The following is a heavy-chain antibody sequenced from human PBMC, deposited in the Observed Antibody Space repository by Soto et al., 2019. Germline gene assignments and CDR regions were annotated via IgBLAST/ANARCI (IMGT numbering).Heavy chain of an antibody. Sequence: SETLSLTCTVSGGSISSYYWSWIRQPPGKGLEWIGYIYYSGSTNYNPSLKSRVTISVDTSKNQFSLKLSSVTAADTAVYYCARVYYDILTGEGYYYGMDVWGQGTTVTVSS. V-gene: IGHV4-59*08. D-gene: IGHD3-9*01. CDR1: GGSISSYY. CDR2: IYYSGST. J-gene: IGHJ6*02. CDR3: ARVYYDILTGEGYYYGMDV.